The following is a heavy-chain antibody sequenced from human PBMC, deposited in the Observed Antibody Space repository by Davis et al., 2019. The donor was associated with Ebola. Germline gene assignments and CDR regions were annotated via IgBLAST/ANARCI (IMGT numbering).Heavy chain of an antibody. V-gene: IGHV5-51*01. CDR3: ARREYYDSRGAFDI. CDR2: IYPGDSDT. J-gene: IGHJ3*02. D-gene: IGHD3-22*01. Sequence: KVSCKGSGYSFTSYWIGWVRQTPGKGLEWMGIIYPGDSDTRYSPPFQGQVTISADKSISTAYLQWSSLKASDTAMYYCARREYYDSRGAFDIWGQGTMVTVSS. CDR1: GYSFTSYW.